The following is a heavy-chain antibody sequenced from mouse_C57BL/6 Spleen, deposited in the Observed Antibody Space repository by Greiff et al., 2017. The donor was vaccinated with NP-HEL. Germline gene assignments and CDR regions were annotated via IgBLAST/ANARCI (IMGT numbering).Heavy chain of an antibody. D-gene: IGHD2-5*01. CDR1: GFTFSDYG. Sequence: EVKLVESGGGLVKPGGSLKLSCAASGFTFSDYGMHWVRQAPEKGLEWVAYISSGSSTIYYADTVKGRFTISRDNAKNTLFLQMTSLRAEDTAMYYCARTGYSNTGWFAYWGQGSLVSVSA. CDR3: ARTGYSNTGWFAY. CDR2: ISSGSSTI. V-gene: IGHV5-17*01. J-gene: IGHJ3*01.